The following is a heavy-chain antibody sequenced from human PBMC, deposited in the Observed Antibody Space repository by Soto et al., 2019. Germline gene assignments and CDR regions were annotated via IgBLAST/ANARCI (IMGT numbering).Heavy chain of an antibody. CDR1: GFTFSSYA. J-gene: IGHJ1*01. D-gene: IGHD3-22*01. CDR2: ISSNGGST. CDR3: ARPSYDSSGYYSDAYFQH. V-gene: IGHV3-64*01. Sequence: PGGSLRLSCAASGFTFSSYAMHWVRQAPGKGLEYVSAISSNGGSTYYANSVKGRFTISRDNSKNTLYLQMGSLRAEDMAVYYCARPSYDSSGYYSDAYFQHWGQGTLVTVSS.